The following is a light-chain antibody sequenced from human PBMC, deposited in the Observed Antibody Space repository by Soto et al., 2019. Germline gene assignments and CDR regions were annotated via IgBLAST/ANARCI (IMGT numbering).Light chain of an antibody. CDR3: QQYNDWPPMYT. J-gene: IGKJ2*01. CDR1: QNVNSN. V-gene: IGKV3-15*01. Sequence: EIVMTQSPATLSMSPGERATLSCRATQNVNSNLAWYQHRPGQAPRLLIYGASIRPTGIPARFSGSGSGTAVTLTIDSLQSEDFAVYYGQQYNDWPPMYTFGQGTKLEIK. CDR2: GAS.